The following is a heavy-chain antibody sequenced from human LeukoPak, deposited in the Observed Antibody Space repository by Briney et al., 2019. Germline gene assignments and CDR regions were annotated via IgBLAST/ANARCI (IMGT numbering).Heavy chain of an antibody. CDR2: IYYSGSA. CDR1: GDSISSSSYY. CDR3: ARQVGYFYYYMDV. D-gene: IGHD1-26*01. Sequence: SETLSLTCTVSGDSISSSSYYWGWIRQPPGKGLEWIGSIYYSGSAFYNPSLKSRVAISVDTSKNHFSLKLSSVTAADTAVYYCARQVGYFYYYMDVWGKRTTVTVSS. J-gene: IGHJ6*03. V-gene: IGHV4-39*01.